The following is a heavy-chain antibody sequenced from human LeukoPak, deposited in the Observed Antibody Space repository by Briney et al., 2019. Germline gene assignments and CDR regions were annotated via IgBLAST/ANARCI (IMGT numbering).Heavy chain of an antibody. CDR3: AILPHYYYYMDV. J-gene: IGHJ6*03. CDR1: GFTFSTYS. Sequence: GGSLRLSCAASGFTFSTYSMIWVRQAPGKGLEWVSYISSSSSTIYYADSVKGRFTISRDNAKNSLYLQMNSLRAEDTAVYYCAILPHYYYYMDVWGKGTTVTVSS. V-gene: IGHV3-48*01. CDR2: ISSSSSTI.